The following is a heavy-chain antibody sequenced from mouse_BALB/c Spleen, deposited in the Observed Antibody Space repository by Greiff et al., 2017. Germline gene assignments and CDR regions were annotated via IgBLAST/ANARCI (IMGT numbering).Heavy chain of an antibody. CDR3: AVPYYDYAWFGY. CDR1: GYNFTSYW. J-gene: IGHJ3*01. CDR2: IYPGSGST. V-gene: IGHV1-55*01. D-gene: IGHD2-4*01. Sequence: VQLQQPGAELVKPGTSVKLSCKASGYNFTSYWINWVKLRPGQGLEWIGDIYPGSGSTNYNEKFKSKATLTVDTSSSTAYMQLSSLASEDSALYYGAVPYYDYAWFGYWGRGTLVTVSA.